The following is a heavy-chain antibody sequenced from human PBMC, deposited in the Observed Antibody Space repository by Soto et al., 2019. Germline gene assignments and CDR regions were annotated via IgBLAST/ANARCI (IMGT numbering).Heavy chain of an antibody. V-gene: IGHV3-33*01. J-gene: IGHJ4*02. D-gene: IGHD5-12*01. CDR1: GFTFSSYG. CDR3: ARVGVEMATIPYFDY. Sequence: QVQLVESGGGVVQPGRSLRLSCAASGFTFSSYGMHWVRQAPGKGLEWVAVIWYDGSNKYYADSVKGRFTISRDNSKNTLYLQRNSLRAEDTAVYYCARVGVEMATIPYFDYWGQGTLVTVSS. CDR2: IWYDGSNK.